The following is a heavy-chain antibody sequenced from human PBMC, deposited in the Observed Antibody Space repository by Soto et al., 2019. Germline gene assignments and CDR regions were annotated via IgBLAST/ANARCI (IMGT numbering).Heavy chain of an antibody. J-gene: IGHJ6*02. Sequence: EVQLVQSGAEVKKPGESLEISCKGSGYSFSTYWIGWVRQMPGKGLEWMGVIYPGDSDTRYSPSFEGQVTISADKSTRTAYLQRRSLKASDTAMYYCARQDSGWYVRDYYGMDVWGQGNTVTVSS. D-gene: IGHD6-19*01. V-gene: IGHV5-51*01. CDR2: IYPGDSDT. CDR3: ARQDSGWYVRDYYGMDV. CDR1: GYSFSTYW.